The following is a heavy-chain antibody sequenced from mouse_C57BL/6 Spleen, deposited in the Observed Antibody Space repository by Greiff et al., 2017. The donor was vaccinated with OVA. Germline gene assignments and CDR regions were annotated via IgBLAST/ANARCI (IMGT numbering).Heavy chain of an antibody. CDR1: GYTFTSYW. J-gene: IGHJ3*01. CDR2: IDPSDSET. CDR3: AREGYGSSYGAY. Sequence: QVQLQQSGAELVRPGSSVKLSCKASGYTFTSYWMHWVKQRPIQGLEWIGNIDPSDSETHYNQKFKDKATLTVDKSSSTAYMQLSSLTSEDSAVYYCAREGYGSSYGAYWGQGTLVTVSA. D-gene: IGHD1-1*01. V-gene: IGHV1-52*01.